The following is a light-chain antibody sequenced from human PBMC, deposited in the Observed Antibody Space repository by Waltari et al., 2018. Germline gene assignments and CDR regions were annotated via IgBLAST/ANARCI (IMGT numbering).Light chain of an antibody. CDR2: DAS. J-gene: IGKJ5*01. CDR1: QSVGSS. Sequence: IVLTQSPVTLSFAPGERATLSCWASQSVGSSLAWYQQKPGQAPRLLMYDASNRATGVPARFNGSGSGTDFTLTIISLQSEDSAVYYCQQRSNWPPITFGQGTRLEIK. CDR3: QQRSNWPPIT. V-gene: IGKV3-11*01.